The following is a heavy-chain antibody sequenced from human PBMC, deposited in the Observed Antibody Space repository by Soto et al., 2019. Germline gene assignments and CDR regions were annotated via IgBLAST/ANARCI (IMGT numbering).Heavy chain of an antibody. V-gene: IGHV1-3*01. J-gene: IGHJ5*01. D-gene: IGHD2-15*01. CDR1: GYTFTSYA. Sequence: QVQLVQSGAEVKKPGASVKVSCKASGYTFTSYAMHWVRQAPGQRLEWMGWINGGNGNTKYSQKFQGRVTFTRDTSASTAYMELSSLRSEDTAVYYCARGGYCSSGSCSRSSGWLDSWGQGTQVTVSS. CDR2: INGGNGNT. CDR3: ARGGYCSSGSCSRSSGWLDS.